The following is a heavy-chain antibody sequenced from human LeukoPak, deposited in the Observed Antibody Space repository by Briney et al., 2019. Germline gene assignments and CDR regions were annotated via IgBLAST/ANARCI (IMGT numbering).Heavy chain of an antibody. CDR1: GFTFSDYY. Sequence: KSGGSLRLSCAASGFTFSDYYMSWIRQAPGKGLEWVSYISSSGSTIYYADSVKGRFTISRDNAKNSLYLQMNSLRAEDTAVYYCAKRIVTTILRSSPGQDYWGQGTLVTVSS. CDR2: ISSSGSTI. D-gene: IGHD5-12*01. CDR3: AKRIVTTILRSSPGQDY. J-gene: IGHJ4*02. V-gene: IGHV3-11*01.